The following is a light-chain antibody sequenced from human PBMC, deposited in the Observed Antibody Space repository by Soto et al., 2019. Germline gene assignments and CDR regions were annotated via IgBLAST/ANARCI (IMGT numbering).Light chain of an antibody. CDR2: SNN. CDR1: SSNIGSNT. CDR3: AVWDDSLNGYV. V-gene: IGLV1-44*01. Sequence: QSVLTQPPSASGTPGQRVIISCSGSSSNIGSNTVNWYQQLPGAAPKPLIQSNNQRPSGVPDRFSGSQSGTSASLAISGLQSEDEADYYCAVWDDSLNGYVFGTGTKLTVL. J-gene: IGLJ1*01.